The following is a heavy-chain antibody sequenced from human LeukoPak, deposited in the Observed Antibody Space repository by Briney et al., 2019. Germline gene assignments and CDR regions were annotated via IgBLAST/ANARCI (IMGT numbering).Heavy chain of an antibody. D-gene: IGHD3-16*02. CDR1: GGSISSYY. CDR2: IYTSGST. J-gene: IGHJ2*01. CDR3: ARVGVYDYVWGSYRQNHWYFDL. Sequence: PSETLSLTCTVSGGSISSYYWSWIRQPAGKGLEWIGRIYTSGSTNYNPSLKSRVTMLLETSKNQFSLKLSSVTAADTAVYYCARVGVYDYVWGSYRQNHWYFDLWGRGTLVTVSS. V-gene: IGHV4-4*07.